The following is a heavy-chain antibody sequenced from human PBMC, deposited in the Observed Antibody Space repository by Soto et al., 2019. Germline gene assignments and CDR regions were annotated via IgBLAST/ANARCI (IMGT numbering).Heavy chain of an antibody. D-gene: IGHD3-10*01. CDR3: ARRSLYYYGSGSYFSGYYGMDV. J-gene: IGHJ6*02. V-gene: IGHV3-33*01. CDR1: GFTFSSYG. Sequence: QVQLVESGGGVVRPGRSLRLSCAASGFTFSSYGMHWVRQAPGKGLEWVAVIWYDGSNKYYADSVKGRLTISRDNSKNTLYLKMNSLGAEDTAVYYCARRSLYYYGSGSYFSGYYGMDVWGQGTTVTVSS. CDR2: IWYDGSNK.